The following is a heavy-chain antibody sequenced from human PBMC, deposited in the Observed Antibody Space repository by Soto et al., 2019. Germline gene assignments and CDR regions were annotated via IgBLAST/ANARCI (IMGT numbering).Heavy chain of an antibody. CDR3: ARDRDMLIVAFDY. Sequence: EVQLVESGGGLVKPGGSLRLSCAASAFPFTRYTMNWVRQAPGKGLEWVSSISSSTAYIYYADSVKGRFTISRDNARNSLYLQMNSLRAEDTAVYYCARDRDMLIVAFDYWGQGTLVTVSS. CDR1: AFPFTRYT. J-gene: IGHJ4*02. CDR2: ISSSTAYI. V-gene: IGHV3-21*01. D-gene: IGHD3-22*01.